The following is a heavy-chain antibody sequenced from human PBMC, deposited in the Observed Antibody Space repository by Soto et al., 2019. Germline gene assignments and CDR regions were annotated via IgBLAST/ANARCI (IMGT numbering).Heavy chain of an antibody. D-gene: IGHD3-10*02. CDR2: MSYDGSDT. V-gene: IGHV3-30*03. CDR3: TSVRVADSALDH. J-gene: IGHJ4*02. CDR1: ALIPSTNC. Sequence: GRCRRPSWVLAALIPSTNCMHWDRQTPGKGLEWVAFMSYDGSDTFYEDSVKGRFTISRDNSKNTIFLNMSNLRAEDTAMYYCTSVRVADSALDHWGQGTLVTVSS.